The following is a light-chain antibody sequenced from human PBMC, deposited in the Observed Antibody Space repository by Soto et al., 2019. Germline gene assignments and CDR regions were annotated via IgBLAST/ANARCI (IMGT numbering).Light chain of an antibody. Sequence: EIVLTQSPGTLSLSPGDRATLSCRASQSVYGNYLAWYQQKPGQAPRLLMYAASSRATGIPERFSGSGSGTDFSLTISRLEPEDFAVYYCQQYGSSLMFTFVQGTKLEI. CDR2: AAS. CDR3: QQYGSSLMFT. CDR1: QSVYGNY. J-gene: IGKJ2*01. V-gene: IGKV3-20*01.